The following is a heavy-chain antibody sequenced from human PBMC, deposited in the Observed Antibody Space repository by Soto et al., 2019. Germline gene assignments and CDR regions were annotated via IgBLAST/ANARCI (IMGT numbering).Heavy chain of an antibody. CDR1: GCSISSYY. V-gene: IGHV4-59*08. D-gene: IGHD3-10*01. J-gene: IGHJ4*02. CDR3: ARHNYGSGRTYFDY. Sequence: SETLSLTCTVSGCSISSYYWGWLRQPPGKGLEWIGYIYYSGSTNYNPSLKSRVTISVDTSKNHFSLKLNSMTDADTAVYYCARHNYGSGRTYFDYWGQGTLVTVSS. CDR2: IYYSGST.